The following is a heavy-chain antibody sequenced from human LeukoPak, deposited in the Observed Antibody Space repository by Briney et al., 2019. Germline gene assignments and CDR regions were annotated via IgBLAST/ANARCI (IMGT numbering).Heavy chain of an antibody. V-gene: IGHV3-33*08. CDR3: ARGEIDY. CDR2: IWYGGSNK. Sequence: SGGSLRLSCVVSGFTFSSYAMTWVRQAPGKGLEWVAVIWYGGSNKYYADSVKGRFTISRDNSKNTLYLQMNSLRAEDTAVYYCARGEIDYWGQGTLVTVSS. D-gene: IGHD1-26*01. CDR1: GFTFSSYA. J-gene: IGHJ4*02.